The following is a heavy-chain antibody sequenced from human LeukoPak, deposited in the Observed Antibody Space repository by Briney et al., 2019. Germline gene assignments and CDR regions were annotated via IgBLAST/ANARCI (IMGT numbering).Heavy chain of an antibody. J-gene: IGHJ4*02. V-gene: IGHV5-51*01. Sequence: GESLKISCKGSGYSFTSYWIGWVRQMPGKGLEWMGIIYPGDSDTRYSPSFQGQVTISADKSISTAYLQWSSLKASDTAMYYCARLWMVRGVIIPFDYWGRGTLVTVSS. CDR3: ARLWMVRGVIIPFDY. CDR2: IYPGDSDT. CDR1: GYSFTSYW. D-gene: IGHD3-10*01.